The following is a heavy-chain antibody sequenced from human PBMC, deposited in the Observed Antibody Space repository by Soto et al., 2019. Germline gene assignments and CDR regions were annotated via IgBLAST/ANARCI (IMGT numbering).Heavy chain of an antibody. D-gene: IGHD6-19*01. CDR2: IIPIFGTV. J-gene: IGHJ6*02. Sequence: QVQLLQSGAEVKKPGSSVRVSCEASGGTFRTYAISWVRQAPGQGLEWMGEIIPIFGTVNYAQKFQGRVTIADDEATTTGYMDLRSLRSEDTAVYYCAKGAVAGTPPSYYYYGMDVWGQGTTVTVSS. V-gene: IGHV1-69*12. CDR1: GGTFRTYA. CDR3: AKGAVAGTPPSYYYYGMDV.